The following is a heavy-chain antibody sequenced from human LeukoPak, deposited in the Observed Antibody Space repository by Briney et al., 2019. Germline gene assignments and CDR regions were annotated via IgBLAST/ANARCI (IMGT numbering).Heavy chain of an antibody. CDR3: ARPSFGYSSGSYLKPGYYFDY. J-gene: IGHJ4*02. D-gene: IGHD6-19*01. CDR1: GGSFSGYY. V-gene: IGHV4-34*01. Sequence: SETLSLTCAVYGGSFSGYYWSWIRQPPGKGLEWIGEINHTGSTNYNPSLKSRVTISVDTSKKQFSLKPSSVTAADTAVYYCARPSFGYSSGSYLKPGYYFDYWGQGTLVTVSS. CDR2: INHTGST.